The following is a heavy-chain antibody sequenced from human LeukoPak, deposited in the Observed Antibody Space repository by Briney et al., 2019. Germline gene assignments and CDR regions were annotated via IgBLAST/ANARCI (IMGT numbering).Heavy chain of an antibody. CDR3: AKDSSSGNYFDY. CDR1: GFTFSNYG. Sequence: PGRSLRLSCAASGFTFSNYGMHWVRQAPGKGLEWVAVISYDGSNQYYADSVKGRFTISRDNSKNTLYLQRNSLRAEDTAVYYCAKDSSSGNYFDYWGQGTLVTVSS. D-gene: IGHD2-2*01. V-gene: IGHV3-30*18. J-gene: IGHJ4*02. CDR2: ISYDGSNQ.